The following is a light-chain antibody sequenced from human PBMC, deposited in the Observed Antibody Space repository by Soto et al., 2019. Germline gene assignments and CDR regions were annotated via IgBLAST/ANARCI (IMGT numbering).Light chain of an antibody. Sequence: QSVLTQPASVSGSAGQSITISCTGTSSDVGNYNLVSWYLHHPGKAPKLLIYEDTKRPSGVSNRFSGSRSGNTASLTISGLQAEDEADYYCQSYDSSLSGYVFGTGTKVTVL. CDR1: SSDVGNYNL. V-gene: IGLV2-14*02. CDR2: EDT. J-gene: IGLJ1*01. CDR3: QSYDSSLSGYV.